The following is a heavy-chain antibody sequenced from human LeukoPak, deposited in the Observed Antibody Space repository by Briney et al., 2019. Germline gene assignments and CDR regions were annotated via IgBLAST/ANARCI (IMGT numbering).Heavy chain of an antibody. J-gene: IGHJ3*02. V-gene: IGHV3-30*18. Sequence: PGGSLRLSCAASGFTFRSYGIHWVRQAPGKGLEWVEVFSYDGTNRYYAESVKGRFTISRDNSQNTVYLQMNSLRAEDTAVYYCAKPRHGGNWDAFDIWGQGTMVTVSS. CDR3: AKPRHGGNWDAFDI. CDR1: GFTFRSYG. CDR2: FSYDGTNR. D-gene: IGHD4-23*01.